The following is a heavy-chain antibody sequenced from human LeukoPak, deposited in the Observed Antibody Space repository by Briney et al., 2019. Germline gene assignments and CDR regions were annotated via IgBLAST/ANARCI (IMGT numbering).Heavy chain of an antibody. CDR3: ARANPAPYDSSGYNFRGYFDY. CDR1: GYNFNSYG. J-gene: IGHJ4*02. Sequence: ASVKVSCKASGYNFNSYGISWLRQVPGQGLEWMGWVSGYNGLTRYGKNVQGRVTLTTDTSTRTAYMELRSLRSDDTAVYYCARANPAPYDSSGYNFRGYFDYWGQGTRVTVSS. CDR2: VSGYNGLT. V-gene: IGHV1-18*01. D-gene: IGHD3-22*01.